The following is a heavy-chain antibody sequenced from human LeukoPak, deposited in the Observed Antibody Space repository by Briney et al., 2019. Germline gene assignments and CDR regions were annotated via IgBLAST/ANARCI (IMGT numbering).Heavy chain of an antibody. J-gene: IGHJ5*02. D-gene: IGHD3-10*01. CDR2: VDQTVMT. CDR1: VQSISIGDY. Sequence: SETLSLTRSVSVQSISIGDYWGWIRQSPRQRLEWIGWVDQTVMTDYNTSLKCRVTILLDTSTNQFSLRLTSVTAADTALYSCARGGIRGGIDNWFDPWGQGTLVTVSS. V-gene: IGHV4-38-2*02. CDR3: ARGGIRGGIDNWFDP.